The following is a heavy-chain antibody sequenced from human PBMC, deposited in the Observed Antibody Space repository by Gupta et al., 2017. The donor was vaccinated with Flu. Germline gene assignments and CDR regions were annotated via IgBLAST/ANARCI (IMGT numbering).Heavy chain of an antibody. CDR1: LGSVSSSGYY. CDR2: VYYRGET. CDR3: TGTVFYTGTPT. D-gene: IGHD7-27*01. J-gene: IGHJ4*02. Sequence: QLPLQESGPGLVKPSETLSPTCTVSLGSVSSSGYYWSWIRQPPGMGLEWVGSVYYRGETHYSPSLQSRVTVSADTSNNQFSMTLTSVTAADTAVYYCTGTVFYTGTPTWGRGVLVTVSS. V-gene: IGHV4-39*01.